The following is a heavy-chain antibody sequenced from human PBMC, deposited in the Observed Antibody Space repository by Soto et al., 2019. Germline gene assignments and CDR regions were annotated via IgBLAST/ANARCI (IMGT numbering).Heavy chain of an antibody. CDR3: ASTKYDSSAYYYWYLGL. D-gene: IGHD3-22*01. CDR2: FIPSFGTA. CDR1: EDTFRNYA. J-gene: IGHJ2*01. V-gene: IGHV1-69*06. Sequence: QVELVQSGAEVKKPGSSVKVSCQASEDTFRNYAISWVRQAPGQGLEWMGGFIPSFGTANYAQKFQGRVTITADTSVNRVYLELSSMRSKDTGVYYCASTKYDSSAYYYWYLGLWGRGTLVTVAS.